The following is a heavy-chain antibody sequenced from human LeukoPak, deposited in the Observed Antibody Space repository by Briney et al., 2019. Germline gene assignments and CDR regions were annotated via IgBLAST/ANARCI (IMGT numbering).Heavy chain of an antibody. CDR1: GFTFSDYA. V-gene: IGHV3-23*01. D-gene: IGHD3-10*01. J-gene: IGHJ4*02. CDR2: ISGGSGNI. CDR3: AKGSDYYGSVTSKKTD. Sequence: GGSLRLSCSVSGFTFSDYAMHWVRQAPGKGLEWVSLISGGSGNIYYVDSVKGRFTISRDNSKNTLYVQMTSLRAEDTAIYYCAKGSDYYGSVTSKKTDWGQGTLVTVSS.